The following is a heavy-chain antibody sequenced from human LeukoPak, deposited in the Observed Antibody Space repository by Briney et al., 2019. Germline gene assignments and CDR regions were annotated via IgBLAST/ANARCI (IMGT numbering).Heavy chain of an antibody. Sequence: GGSLRLSCAASGFTFSGYSMSWVRQAPGKGPEWVSIISGSGDATYYADSVKGRFTISRDNSKNTLYVQMNSLRAEDTAVYYCAKDRQGRGSLGFDYWGQGALVIVSS. CDR2: ISGSGDAT. V-gene: IGHV3-23*01. J-gene: IGHJ4*02. D-gene: IGHD3-10*01. CDR1: GFTFSGYS. CDR3: AKDRQGRGSLGFDY.